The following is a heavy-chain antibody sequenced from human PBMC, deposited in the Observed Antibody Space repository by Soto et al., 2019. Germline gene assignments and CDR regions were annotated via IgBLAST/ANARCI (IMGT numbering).Heavy chain of an antibody. V-gene: IGHV3-23*01. CDR3: AKDFSRVTTVAFDI. J-gene: IGHJ3*02. D-gene: IGHD4-17*01. CDR1: GFTVCSYA. CDR2: ISGSGGST. Sequence: GGSPRLCCAACGFTVCSYAMSGVRQDPGKGLERVSAISGSGGSTYYADPVKGRFTISRDNSKNTLYLQMNSLRAEDTAVYYCAKDFSRVTTVAFDIWGQGTMVTVSS.